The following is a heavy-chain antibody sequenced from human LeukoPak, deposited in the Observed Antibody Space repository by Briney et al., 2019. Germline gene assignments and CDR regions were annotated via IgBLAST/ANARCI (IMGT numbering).Heavy chain of an antibody. CDR2: INHSGST. J-gene: IGHJ4*02. D-gene: IGHD3-22*01. CDR3: ARATVDGSGYYYVFHFDY. V-gene: IGHV4-34*01. CDR1: GGSFSGYY. Sequence: SETLSLTCAVYGGSFSGYYCSWIRQPPGKGLEWIGEINHSGSTNYNPSPKSRVTMSVDTSKNRFSLKLSSVTAADTAVYYCARATVDGSGYYYVFHFDYWGQGTLVTVSS.